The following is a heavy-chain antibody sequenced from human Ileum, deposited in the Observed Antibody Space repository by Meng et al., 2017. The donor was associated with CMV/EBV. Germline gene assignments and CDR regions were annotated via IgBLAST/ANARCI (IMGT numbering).Heavy chain of an antibody. CDR2: IYHTGTT. Sequence: GSLRLSCTVSGGSISSYYWSWIRQPPGKGLEWIGSIYHTGTTYYYPSLKSRVTITLDTSKNQFSLKLTSVTAADPAVYYCASPFCSSTSCFYCFDYWGQGTLVTVSS. D-gene: IGHD2-2*01. CDR1: GGSISSYY. V-gene: IGHV4-59*12. J-gene: IGHJ4*02. CDR3: ASPFCSSTSCFYCFDY.